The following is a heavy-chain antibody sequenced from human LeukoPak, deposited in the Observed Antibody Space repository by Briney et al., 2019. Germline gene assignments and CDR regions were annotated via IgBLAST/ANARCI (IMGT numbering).Heavy chain of an antibody. CDR1: GGSINSYY. V-gene: IGHV4-59*01. CDR2: IYYTGST. CDR3: AREACRRCRDTPMVRLYDMDV. D-gene: IGHD5-18*01. Sequence: SETLSLTCSVSGGSINSYYWSWTRQPPGKGLEWFGNIYYTGSTNYNPSLQSRVTMSVDTSKNQFSLNVSSVTAADTAVYYCAREACRRCRDTPMVRLYDMDVWSQGTTVTVS. J-gene: IGHJ6*02.